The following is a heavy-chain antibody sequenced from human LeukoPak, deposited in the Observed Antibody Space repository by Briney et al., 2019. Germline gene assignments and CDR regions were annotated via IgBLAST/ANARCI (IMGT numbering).Heavy chain of an antibody. J-gene: IGHJ5*01. V-gene: IGHV1-2*02. CDR1: GYTFTDYF. Sequence: ASVKVSCKASGYTFTDYFIHWVRQAPGQGLEWMGWINPNIGDTSYAQKFQDRVTMTRDRSINTAYMELSRLTSDDTAVYYCARMALDGGDSIGFDSWGQGTLVTVSS. CDR3: ARMALDGGDSIGFDS. CDR2: INPNIGDT. D-gene: IGHD2-21*02.